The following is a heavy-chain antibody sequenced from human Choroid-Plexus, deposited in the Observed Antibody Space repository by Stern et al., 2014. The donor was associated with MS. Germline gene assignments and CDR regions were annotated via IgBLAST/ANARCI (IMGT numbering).Heavy chain of an antibody. J-gene: IGHJ4*02. CDR3: AKDRQWSTYFFDY. CDR1: GFTFSNFG. D-gene: IGHD2-15*01. Sequence: QVQLVHSRGGVAQPGRPLILSCAASGFTFSNFGLHWVRQAPGKGLEWVALISYDGSDKYYADSVKGRFTIFRDNSKNTLYMHMNSLRAEDTAVYYCAKDRQWSTYFFDYWGQGSLVTVSS. CDR2: ISYDGSDK. V-gene: IGHV3-30*18.